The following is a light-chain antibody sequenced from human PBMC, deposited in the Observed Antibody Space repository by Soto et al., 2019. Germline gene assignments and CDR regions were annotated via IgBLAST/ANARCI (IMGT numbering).Light chain of an antibody. V-gene: IGLV2-14*01. J-gene: IGLJ3*02. CDR2: EVS. CDR1: SSDVGYHKY. CDR3: SSYTSSGTWV. Sequence: QSVLTQHASVSGSPGQSITISCTGGSSDVGYHKYVSWYQQYTGKAPNLMIYEVSNRPSGVSNRFSGSKSGNTASLTISGLQAEDEADYYCSSYTSSGTWVFGGGTKLTVL.